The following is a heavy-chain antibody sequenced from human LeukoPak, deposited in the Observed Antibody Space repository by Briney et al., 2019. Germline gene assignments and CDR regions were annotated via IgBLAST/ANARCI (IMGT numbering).Heavy chain of an antibody. CDR2: IIPAGDST. D-gene: IGHD5-24*01. CDR1: RDSFINDY. J-gene: IGHJ3*01. CDR3: AREGMASAFDV. V-gene: IGHV1-46*01. Sequence: GASVKVSCKASRDSFINDYIHWVRQAPGQGLEWMGVIIPAGDSTSYAQKFEDRLTLTRDMSTSTLYLDMRNLRSDDTAVYYCAREGMASAFDVWGQGTVVTVSS.